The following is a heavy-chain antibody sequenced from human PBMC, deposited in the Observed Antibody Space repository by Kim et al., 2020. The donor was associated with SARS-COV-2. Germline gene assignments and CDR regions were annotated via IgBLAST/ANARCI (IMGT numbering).Heavy chain of an antibody. V-gene: IGHV3-33*06. CDR2: IWYDGSNK. CDR3: AKDSYDYVWGSYRWTY. D-gene: IGHD3-16*02. J-gene: IGHJ4*02. CDR1: GFTFSSYA. Sequence: GGSLRLSCAASGFTFSSYAMHWVRQAPGKGLEWVAVIWYDGSNKYYADSVKGRFTISRDNSKNTLYLQMNSLRAEDTAVYYCAKDSYDYVWGSYRWTYWGQGTLVTVST.